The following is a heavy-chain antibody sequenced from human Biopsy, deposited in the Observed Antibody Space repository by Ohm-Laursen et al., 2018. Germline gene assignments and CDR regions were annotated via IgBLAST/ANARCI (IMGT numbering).Heavy chain of an antibody. CDR3: AREAAIIDPRTRAFDY. V-gene: IGHV4-59*12. CDR2: LYNTGGT. D-gene: IGHD6-25*01. J-gene: IGHJ4*02. CDR1: GGSISSYQ. Sequence: TLSLTCTVSGGSISSYQWTWIRQPPGKGLEWIGYLYNTGGTNYNPALKSRVTISIDTSKNQFSLKLKSVTVADTAVYYCAREAAIIDPRTRAFDYWGQGTLVTVSS.